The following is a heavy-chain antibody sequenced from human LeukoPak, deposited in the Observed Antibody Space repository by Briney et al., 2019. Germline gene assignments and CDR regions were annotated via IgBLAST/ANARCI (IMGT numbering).Heavy chain of an antibody. J-gene: IGHJ3*02. Sequence: GGSLRLSCTGSGSGFTFIDAWMSWVRQDPGKGLVWVSGINSDGSTTRYADSVKGRFTISRDNAKNTVYLQMSSLRAEDTAVYYCARDPWIAITDALDIWGQGTMVTVSS. CDR2: INSDGSTT. D-gene: IGHD2-2*03. V-gene: IGHV3-74*01. CDR1: GSGFTFIDAW. CDR3: ARDPWIAITDALDI.